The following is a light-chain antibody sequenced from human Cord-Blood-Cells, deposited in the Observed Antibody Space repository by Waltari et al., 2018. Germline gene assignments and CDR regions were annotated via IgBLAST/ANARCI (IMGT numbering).Light chain of an antibody. CDR1: QSLLHSNGYNY. J-gene: IGKJ2*03. Sequence: DIVMAQSPLSLPVTPGEPAPIACGSRQSLLHSNGYNYLDWYLQKPGQSPRLLIYWGSNRASGVPDRFSGSRSGTDFTLKISRLAAEHVGVYYCMQALQTPPYRFGPGPTLAL. CDR2: WGS. V-gene: IGKV2-28*01. CDR3: MQALQTPPYR.